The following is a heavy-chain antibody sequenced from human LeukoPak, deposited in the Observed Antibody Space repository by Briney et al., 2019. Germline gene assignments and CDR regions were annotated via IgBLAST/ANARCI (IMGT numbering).Heavy chain of an antibody. Sequence: GGSLRLSCAASGFNFSNSWMHRVLQAPGKGLMWVSRISSDGSSTIYADSVKGRFTISRDNAKNTLYLQMNSLRAEDTADYYCARSTPDNWGQGTLVTVSS. D-gene: IGHD2-15*01. CDR1: GFNFSNSW. J-gene: IGHJ4*02. V-gene: IGHV3-74*01. CDR2: ISSDGSST. CDR3: ARSTPDN.